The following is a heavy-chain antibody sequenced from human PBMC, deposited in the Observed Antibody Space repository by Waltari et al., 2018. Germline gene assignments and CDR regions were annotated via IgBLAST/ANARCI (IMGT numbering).Heavy chain of an antibody. CDR3: AKVLNNWPDVFDV. CDR2: ISGIGDST. V-gene: IGHV3-23*01. CDR1: GFPFHSDA. J-gene: IGHJ3*01. Sequence: EVPVLESGGGLIQPGGSLRLSSTASGFPFHSDAMTWVRQAPGEGLEWVSAISGIGDSTYYADSVRGRFTISGDSSRNTVWLQMSSLRVEDTAVYFCAKVLNNWPDVFDVWGQGTMVTVSS.